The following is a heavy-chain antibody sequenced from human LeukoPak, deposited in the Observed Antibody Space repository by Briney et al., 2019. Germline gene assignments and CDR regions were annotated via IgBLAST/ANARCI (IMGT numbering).Heavy chain of an antibody. CDR2: INTDGSST. V-gene: IGHV3-74*01. CDR1: GFTFSSYW. J-gene: IGHJ5*02. D-gene: IGHD6-13*01. Sequence: GGSLRLSCADSGFTFSSYWMHWVRQAPGKGLVWVSRINTDGSSTSYADSVKGRFTISRDNAKNTLYLQMNSLRAEDTAVYYCASLYSTSWSRFAPWGQGTLVTVSS. CDR3: ASLYSTSWSRFAP.